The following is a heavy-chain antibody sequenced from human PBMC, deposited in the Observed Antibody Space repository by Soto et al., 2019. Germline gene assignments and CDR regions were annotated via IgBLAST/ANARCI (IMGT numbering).Heavy chain of an antibody. V-gene: IGHV6-1*01. CDR2: TYYRSKWYN. CDR3: ARRVVPASKDYYYGMDV. J-gene: IGHJ6*02. D-gene: IGHD2-2*01. Sequence: PSQTLSLTCAISGDSVSSNSAAWNWIRQSPSRGLEWLGRTYYRSKWYNDYAVSVKSRITINPDTPKNQFSLQLNSVTPEDTAVYYCARRVVPASKDYYYGMDVWGQGTTVTVSS. CDR1: GDSVSSNSAA.